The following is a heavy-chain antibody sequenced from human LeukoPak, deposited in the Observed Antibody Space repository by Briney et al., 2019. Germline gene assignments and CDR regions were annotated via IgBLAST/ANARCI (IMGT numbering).Heavy chain of an antibody. D-gene: IGHD1-26*01. J-gene: IGHJ4*02. CDR3: ARMREYSGNSYPNFDH. CDR2: ITGGGGTT. V-gene: IGHV3-23*01. Sequence: GGSLRLSCAASGFTFSSCAMSWVSQAPGKGLEWVSTITGGGGTTYYADSVKGRFTISRDTSKNTLFLRMNSLRAEDTAVYYCARMREYSGNSYPNFDHWGQGTLVTVSS. CDR1: GFTFSSCA.